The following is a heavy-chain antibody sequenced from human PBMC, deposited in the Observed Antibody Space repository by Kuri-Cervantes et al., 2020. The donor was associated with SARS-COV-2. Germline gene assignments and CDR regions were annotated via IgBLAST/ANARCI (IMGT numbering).Heavy chain of an antibody. CDR2: INPKTSGT. J-gene: IGHJ3*02. CDR3: VRFRYYDSIRNASDI. Sequence: ASVKVSCKASGYSFSNYDINWVRQAAGQGLEWMGWINPKTSGTKFAQRFQGRVTMARDTSINTVYMELSRLRSDDSAIYYCVRFRYYDSIRNASDIWGQGTMVTVSS. D-gene: IGHD3-22*01. V-gene: IGHV1-2*02. CDR1: GYSFSNYD.